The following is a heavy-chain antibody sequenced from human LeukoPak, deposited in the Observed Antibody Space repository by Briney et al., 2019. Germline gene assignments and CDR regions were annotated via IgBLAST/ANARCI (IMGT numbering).Heavy chain of an antibody. V-gene: IGHV1-2*02. CDR3: ARGPSSWNGLGAFDI. Sequence: ASVKVSCKASGYTFTGYYMHWVRQAPGQGLEWMGWINPNSGGTNYAQKFQGRVTMTRDTSISTAYMELSRLRSDDTAVYYCARGPSSWNGLGAFDIWGQGTMVTVSS. CDR2: INPNSGGT. CDR1: GYTFTGYY. D-gene: IGHD6-13*01. J-gene: IGHJ3*02.